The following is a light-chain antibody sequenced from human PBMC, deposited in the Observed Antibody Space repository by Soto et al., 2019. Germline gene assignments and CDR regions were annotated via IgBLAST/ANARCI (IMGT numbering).Light chain of an antibody. Sequence: DVVMTQSPLSLPVTLGQPASISCRSSQSLVYSDGNTYWNWFQQRPGQSPRRLIYKVSNRDSGVPDRFSGSGSCADFTLKISRVEAEYVVVYYCMQGTHWPRTFGQGSKLEIK. CDR2: KVS. V-gene: IGKV2-30*01. CDR1: QSLVYSDGNTY. J-gene: IGKJ2*01. CDR3: MQGTHWPRT.